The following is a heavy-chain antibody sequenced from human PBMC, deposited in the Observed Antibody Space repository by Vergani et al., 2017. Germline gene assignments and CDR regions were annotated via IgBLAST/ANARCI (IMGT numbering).Heavy chain of an antibody. Sequence: EVQLVESGGGLVQPGGSLRLSCAASGFTFSSYDMHWVRQAPGKGLEWVSAIGTAGDTYYPGSVKCRFTISRENAKNSLYLQMNSLRAGDTAIYYCARAVSTTVGDPPGYWGQGTLVTVSS. CDR3: ARAVSTTVGDPPGY. D-gene: IGHD4-23*01. J-gene: IGHJ4*02. V-gene: IGHV3-13*01. CDR1: GFTFSSYD. CDR2: IGTAGDT.